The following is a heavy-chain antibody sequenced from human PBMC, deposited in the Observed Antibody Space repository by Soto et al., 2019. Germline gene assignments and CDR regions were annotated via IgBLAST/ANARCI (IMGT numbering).Heavy chain of an antibody. J-gene: IGHJ4*02. V-gene: IGHV2-5*02. CDR1: GFSLSTSGVG. Sequence: QITLKESGPTLVKPTQTLTLTCTFSGFSLSTSGVGVGWIRQPPGKALEWLALIYWDDDKRYSPSLKSRLTXTXXTSKNQVLLTMTNVDPVDTATYYCARTNTTSSLDYWGQGTLVTVSS. CDR3: ARTNTTSSLDY. CDR2: IYWDDDK. D-gene: IGHD5-12*01.